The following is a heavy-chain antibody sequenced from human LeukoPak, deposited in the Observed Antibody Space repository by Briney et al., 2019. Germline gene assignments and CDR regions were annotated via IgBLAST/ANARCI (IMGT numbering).Heavy chain of an antibody. J-gene: IGHJ6*03. V-gene: IGHV3-48*03. D-gene: IGHD6-13*01. CDR2: IGSSGATI. CDR3: ARLTAAGMDYYMDV. CDR1: GFTFSSYE. Sequence: PGGSLRLSCAASGFTFSSYEMNWVRQASGKGLEWVSYIGSSGATIYYARSVKGRFTVSRDNAKNSLHLQMNSLRAEDTAIYYCARLTAAGMDYYMDVWGKGTTVTVSS.